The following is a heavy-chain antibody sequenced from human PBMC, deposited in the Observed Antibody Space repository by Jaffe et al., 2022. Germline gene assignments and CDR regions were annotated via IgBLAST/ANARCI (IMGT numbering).Heavy chain of an antibody. Sequence: QVQLQESGPGLVKPSETLSLTCTVSGGSISSYYWSWIRQPPGKGLEWIGYIYYSGSTNYNPSLKSRVTISVDTSKNQFSLKLSSVTAADTAVYYCARGGAAAILYYFDYWGQGTLVTVSS. V-gene: IGHV4-59*01. CDR1: GGSISSYY. CDR3: ARGGAAAILYYFDY. J-gene: IGHJ4*02. CDR2: IYYSGST. D-gene: IGHD6-13*01.